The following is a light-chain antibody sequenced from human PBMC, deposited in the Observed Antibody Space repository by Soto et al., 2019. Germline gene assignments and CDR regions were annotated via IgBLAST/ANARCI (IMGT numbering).Light chain of an antibody. CDR2: GST. Sequence: QSVLTQPPSPSGAPGQRVTISCTGSGSNIGAPYDVHWYQHLPGTAPKLLIYGSTNRPSGVPGRFSGSKSGTSASLAITGLQAEDEADYYCQSYDSSLSGYVFGAGTKVTV. CDR1: GSNIGAPYD. V-gene: IGLV1-40*01. CDR3: QSYDSSLSGYV. J-gene: IGLJ1*01.